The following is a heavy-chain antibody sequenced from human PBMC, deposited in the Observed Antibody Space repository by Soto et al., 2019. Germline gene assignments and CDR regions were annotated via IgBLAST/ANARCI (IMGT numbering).Heavy chain of an antibody. CDR1: GYTFTSYG. Sequence: ASVKVSCKASGYTFTSYGVSWVRQAPGQGLEWMGWISAYNGNTNYAHKLQGRVTMTTDTSTSTAYMELRSLRSDDTAVYYCARDHCTNGVCYSYYYYYMDVWGKGTTVTVSS. V-gene: IGHV1-18*01. J-gene: IGHJ6*03. D-gene: IGHD2-8*01. CDR2: ISAYNGNT. CDR3: ARDHCTNGVCYSYYYYYMDV.